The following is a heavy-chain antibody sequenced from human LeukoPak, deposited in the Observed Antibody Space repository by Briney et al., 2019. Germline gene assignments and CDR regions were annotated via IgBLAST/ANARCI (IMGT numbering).Heavy chain of an antibody. CDR3: ARDRLRSSGWYGIDY. V-gene: IGHV3-53*01. Sequence: GGSLRLSCAVSGFDVSTNYMNWVRQAPGKGLEWVSVIYTSGTTYYADSVKGRFTISRDNSKNTLYLQMNNLRAEGTALYYCARDRLRSSGWYGIDYWGQGTLVTVSS. CDR2: IYTSGTT. CDR1: GFDVSTNY. J-gene: IGHJ4*02. D-gene: IGHD6-19*01.